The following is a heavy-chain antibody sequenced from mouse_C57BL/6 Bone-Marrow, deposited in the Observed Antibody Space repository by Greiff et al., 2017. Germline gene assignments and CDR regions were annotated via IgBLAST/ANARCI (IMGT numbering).Heavy chain of an antibody. CDR2: IDPSDSYT. CDR1: GYTFTSYW. Sequence: VQLQQPGAELVMPGASVKLSCKASGYTFTSYWMHWVKQRPGQGLEWIREIDPSDSYTNYNQKFKGKSTLTVDKSSSTAYMQLSSLTSEDSAVYYCARYYYSPYWYFDVWGTGTTVTVSS. J-gene: IGHJ1*03. CDR3: ARYYYSPYWYFDV. D-gene: IGHD1-1*01. V-gene: IGHV1-69*01.